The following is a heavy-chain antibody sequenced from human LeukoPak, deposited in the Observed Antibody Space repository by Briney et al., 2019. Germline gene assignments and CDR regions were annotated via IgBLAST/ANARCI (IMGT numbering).Heavy chain of an antibody. J-gene: IGHJ5*02. Sequence: SETLSLTCTVSGYSISSGYYWGWIRQPPGKGLEWIGSTYHSGSTYYNPSLKSRVTISVDTSKNQFSLKLSSVTAADTAVYYCARDERVVVVAAVGWFDPWGQGTLVTVSS. CDR2: TYHSGST. CDR1: GYSISSGYY. V-gene: IGHV4-38-2*02. CDR3: ARDERVVVVAAVGWFDP. D-gene: IGHD2-15*01.